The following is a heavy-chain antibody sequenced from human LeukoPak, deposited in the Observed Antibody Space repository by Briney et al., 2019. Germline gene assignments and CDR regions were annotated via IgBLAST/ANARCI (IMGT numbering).Heavy chain of an antibody. CDR3: AREYYYDSSGYTDAFDI. V-gene: IGHV3-23*01. J-gene: IGHJ3*02. Sequence: GGSLRLSCAASGFTVSSNYMSWVRQAPGKGLEWVSAISGSGGSTYYADSVKGRFTISRDNSKNTLYLQMNSLRAEDTAVYYCAREYYYDSSGYTDAFDIWGQGTMVTVSS. D-gene: IGHD3-22*01. CDR1: GFTVSSNY. CDR2: ISGSGGST.